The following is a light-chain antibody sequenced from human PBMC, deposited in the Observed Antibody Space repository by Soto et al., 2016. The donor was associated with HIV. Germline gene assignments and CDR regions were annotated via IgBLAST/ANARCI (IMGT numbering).Light chain of an antibody. V-gene: IGKV1-39*01. CDR2: AAS. J-gene: IGKJ2*01. Sequence: DIQMTQSPSSLSLSIGDRVTITCRASQSISTYLNWYQQKPGRAPKLLISAASSLQSGVPSRFSGRGSGTDFTLTISSLQPEDSASYFCLQDYTYPYTFGQGTKLEIK. CDR1: QSISTY. CDR3: LQDYTYPYT.